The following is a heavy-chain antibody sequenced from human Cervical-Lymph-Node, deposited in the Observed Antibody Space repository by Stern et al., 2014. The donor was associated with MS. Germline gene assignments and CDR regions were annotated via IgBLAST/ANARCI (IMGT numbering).Heavy chain of an antibody. Sequence: EVQLLESGAEVKKPGESLKISCTGSGYSFTSYWIAWVRHMPGKGLEWMGIVDPGDSDTRYCPSFQGQVSISADKSTSTAYLQWSSLKASDTAMYYCARTRYSSSWYTFDPWGQGTLVTVSS. CDR1: GYSFTSYW. CDR3: ARTRYSSSWYTFDP. V-gene: IGHV5-51*03. J-gene: IGHJ5*02. CDR2: VDPGDSDT. D-gene: IGHD6-13*01.